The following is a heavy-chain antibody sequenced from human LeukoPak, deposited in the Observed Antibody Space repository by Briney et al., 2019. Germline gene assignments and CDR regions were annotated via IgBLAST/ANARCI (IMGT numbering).Heavy chain of an antibody. CDR2: IKQDGSEK. Sequence: GVLRLSCAASGFTFSTYLMSWVRQAPGKGLEWVANIKQDGSEKYYVDSVKGRFTISRDNAKNSLYLQMNSLRAEDTAMYYCARDSAGNDYWGQGTLVTVSS. D-gene: IGHD6-13*01. CDR1: GFTFSTYL. J-gene: IGHJ4*02. V-gene: IGHV3-7*01. CDR3: ARDSAGNDY.